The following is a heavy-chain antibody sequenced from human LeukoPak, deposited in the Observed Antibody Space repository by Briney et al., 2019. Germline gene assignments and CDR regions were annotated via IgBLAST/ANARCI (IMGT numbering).Heavy chain of an antibody. Sequence: GRSLRLSCAASGFTFSSYGMHWVRQAPGKGLEWVAVIWYGGSNKYYADSVKGRFTISRDNSKNTLYLQMNSLRAEDTAVYYCARGISIVGATPFDYWAREPWSPSPQ. CDR3: ARGISIVGATPFDY. J-gene: IGHJ4*02. D-gene: IGHD1-26*01. CDR2: IWYGGSNK. V-gene: IGHV3-33*08. CDR1: GFTFSSYG.